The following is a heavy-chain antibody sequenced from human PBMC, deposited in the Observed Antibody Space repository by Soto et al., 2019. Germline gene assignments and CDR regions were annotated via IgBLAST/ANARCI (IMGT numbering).Heavy chain of an antibody. D-gene: IGHD6-13*01. CDR2: IYYSGST. CDR1: GGSISSYY. J-gene: IGHJ6*02. V-gene: IGHV4-59*01. CDR3: ASSNIAAAGFYYYGMDV. Sequence: QVQLQELGPGLVKPSETLSLTCTVSGGSISSYYWNWIRQPPGKGLEWIGYIYYSGSTNYNPSLKSRVTISLDTSKNQFSLKLSSVTAADTAVYYCASSNIAAAGFYYYGMDVWGRGTTVTVSS.